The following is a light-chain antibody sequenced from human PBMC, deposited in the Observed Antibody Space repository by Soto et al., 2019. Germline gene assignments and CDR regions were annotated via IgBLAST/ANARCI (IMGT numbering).Light chain of an antibody. Sequence: DIQMPQSPSSVSASVGDRVTITCRASQDISSWLAWYQQKPGKDPKLPIYTASSMQSGVPSRFSGSGSGTDFTLTISSLQTEDFATYYCQQGYSSPFTFGGGTKVEIK. CDR1: QDISSW. CDR3: QQGYSSPFT. V-gene: IGKV1D-12*01. CDR2: TAS. J-gene: IGKJ4*01.